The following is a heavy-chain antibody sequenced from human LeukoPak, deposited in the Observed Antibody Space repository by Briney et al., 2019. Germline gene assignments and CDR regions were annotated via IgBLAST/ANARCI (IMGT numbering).Heavy chain of an antibody. D-gene: IGHD6-6*01. Sequence: GSVKVSCKASGYTFTSNAMNWVRQAPGQGLEWMGWINTNTGNPTYAQGFTGRFVFSLDTSVSTAYLQISSLKAEDTAVYYCARVSSSSRGPGDFDYWGQGTLVTVSS. CDR3: ARVSSSSRGPGDFDY. CDR1: GYTFTSNA. V-gene: IGHV7-4-1*02. J-gene: IGHJ4*02. CDR2: INTNTGNP.